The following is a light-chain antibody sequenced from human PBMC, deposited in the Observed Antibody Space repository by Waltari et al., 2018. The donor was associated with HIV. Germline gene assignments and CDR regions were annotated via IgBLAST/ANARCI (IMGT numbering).Light chain of an antibody. CDR2: RDL. CDR1: VLPEQF. V-gene: IGLV3-27*01. J-gene: IGLJ3*02. CDR3: YSEPGNGRV. Sequence: SVELTQPSSVSVSPGQTATISCSGDVLPEQFGRGFQQKPGKAPLLLIYRDLERPSGIPDRFSASKSGTTFTLTIIEAQTDDEAAYYCYSEPGNGRVFGGGTQLTVL.